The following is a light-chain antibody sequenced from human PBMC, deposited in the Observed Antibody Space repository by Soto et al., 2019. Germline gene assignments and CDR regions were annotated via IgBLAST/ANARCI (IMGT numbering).Light chain of an antibody. CDR1: RSISRW. CDR3: QQHNSFSIT. Sequence: DIQMTQSPSTLSASVGDRGTIALRASRSISRWLAWYQQKPGKAPKLLIYKASSLESGVPSRFSGSGSGTEFTLTINSLQADDFATYYCQQHNSFSITFGQGTRLEIK. CDR2: KAS. V-gene: IGKV1-5*03. J-gene: IGKJ5*01.